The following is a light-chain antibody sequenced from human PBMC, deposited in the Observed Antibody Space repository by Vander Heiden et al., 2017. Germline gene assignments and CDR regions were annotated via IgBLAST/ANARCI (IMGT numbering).Light chain of an antibody. Sequence: SYVLTQPPSLSVAPGPTATITCGGNNIGSQSVHWYQQKPGQAPVLVVSDDSDRPSGIPERFSGSNSGNTATLTISRVAAGDEADYYCQVWDSSSDHYVFGTGTKVTVL. V-gene: IGLV3-21*02. CDR2: DDS. J-gene: IGLJ1*01. CDR3: QVWDSSSDHYV. CDR1: NIGSQS.